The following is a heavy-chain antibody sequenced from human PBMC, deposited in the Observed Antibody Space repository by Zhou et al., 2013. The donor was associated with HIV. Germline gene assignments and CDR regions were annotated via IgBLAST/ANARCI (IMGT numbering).Heavy chain of an antibody. V-gene: IGHV1-69*05. J-gene: IGHJ4*02. CDR1: GGTFSSYA. CDR2: IIPIFGTA. D-gene: IGHD3-3*01. Sequence: QVQLVQSGAEVKKPGSSVKVSCKASGGTFSSYAISWVRQAPGQGLEWMGGIIPIFGTANYAQKFQGRVTITTDESTSTAYMELSSLRSEDTAVYYCATAEGYYDFWSGLGPVSGWGQGTLVTVSS. CDR3: ATAEGYYDFWSGLGPVSG.